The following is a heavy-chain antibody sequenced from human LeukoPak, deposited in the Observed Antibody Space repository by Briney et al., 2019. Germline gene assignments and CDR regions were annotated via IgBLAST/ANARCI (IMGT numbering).Heavy chain of an antibody. V-gene: IGHV1-2*02. CDR3: ARDYRGDYVWSVPTAAFDY. Sequence: ASVKVSCKASGYTFTGYYMHWVRQAPGQGLEWMGWINPNSGGTNYAQKFQGRVTVTRDTSISTAYMELSRLRSDDTAVYYCARDYRGDYVWSVPTAAFDYWGQGTLVTVPS. D-gene: IGHD3-16*01. CDR1: GYTFTGYY. J-gene: IGHJ4*02. CDR2: INPNSGGT.